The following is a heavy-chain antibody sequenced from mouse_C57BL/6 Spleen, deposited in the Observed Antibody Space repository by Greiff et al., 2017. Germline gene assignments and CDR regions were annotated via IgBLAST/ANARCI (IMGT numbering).Heavy chain of an antibody. CDR3: ARSRVDY. CDR2: IYPGSGNT. Sequence: VQLQQSGAELVRPGASVKLSCKASGYTFTDYYINWVKQRPGQGLEWIARIYPGSGNTYYNEKFKGKATLTAEKSSSTAYMQLSSLTSEDSAVYFCARSRVDYWGQGTTLTVSS. CDR1: GYTFTDYY. V-gene: IGHV1-76*01. J-gene: IGHJ2*01.